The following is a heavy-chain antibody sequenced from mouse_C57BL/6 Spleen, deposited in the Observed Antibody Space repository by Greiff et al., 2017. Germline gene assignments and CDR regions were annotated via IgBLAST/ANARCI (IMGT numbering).Heavy chain of an antibody. CDR1: GYTFTDYY. J-gene: IGHJ2*01. CDR3: AREGSYDGFDY. CDR2: IYPGSGNT. D-gene: IGHD2-12*01. Sequence: QVQLKQSGAELVRPGASVKLSCKASGYTFTDYYINWVKQRPGQGLEWIARIYPGSGNTYYNEKFKGKATLTAEKSSSTAYMQLSSLTSEDSAVYFCAREGSYDGFDYWGQGTTLTVSS. V-gene: IGHV1-76*01.